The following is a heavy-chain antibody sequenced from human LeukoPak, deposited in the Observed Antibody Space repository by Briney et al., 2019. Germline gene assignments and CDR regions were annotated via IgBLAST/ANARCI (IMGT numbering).Heavy chain of an antibody. CDR3: AGLGTTMEGRIDP. D-gene: IGHD3-10*01. CDR2: IYIDSGDT. V-gene: IGHV1-2*02. Sequence: RGASVKVSCKASGYFFSGYHFHWVRQAPGQGLDWMGRIYIDSGDTNYAQKFQGRVTMTRDTSISTAYMELSSLTSDDTAVYYCAGLGTTMEGRIDPWGQGTPVTVSS. CDR1: GYFFSGYH. J-gene: IGHJ5*02.